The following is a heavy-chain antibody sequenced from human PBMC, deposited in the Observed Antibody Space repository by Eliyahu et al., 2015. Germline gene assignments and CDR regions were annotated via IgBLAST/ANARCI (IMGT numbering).Heavy chain of an antibody. CDR3: ATSSSLQWLSPIADH. D-gene: IGHD3-3*02. V-gene: IGHV7-4-1*02. CDR2: INTNTGNP. Sequence: QVQLVQSGSELKKPGASVKVSCKASGYTFTSYSMNWVRQAPGQGLEWMGWINTNTGNPTYAQGFTGRFVFSLDTSVSTSYLEITSLKAEDTAVYYCATSSSLQWLSPIADHWGQGTLVTVSS. J-gene: IGHJ5*02. CDR1: GYTFTSYS.